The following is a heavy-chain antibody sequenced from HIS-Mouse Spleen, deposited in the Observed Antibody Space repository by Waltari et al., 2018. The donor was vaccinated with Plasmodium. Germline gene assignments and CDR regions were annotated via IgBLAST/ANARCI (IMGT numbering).Heavy chain of an antibody. Sequence: HGQLVGSGGGVVQPGRSLRLSCAASGFTFSSYGMHWVRQAPGKGLEWVAVIWYDGSNKYYADSVKGRFTISRDNSKNTLYLQMNSLRAEDTAVYYCAKVAQGTRDAFDIWGQGTMVTVSS. J-gene: IGHJ3*02. D-gene: IGHD2-8*01. CDR3: AKVAQGTRDAFDI. V-gene: IGHV3-33*06. CDR2: IWYDGSNK. CDR1: GFTFSSYG.